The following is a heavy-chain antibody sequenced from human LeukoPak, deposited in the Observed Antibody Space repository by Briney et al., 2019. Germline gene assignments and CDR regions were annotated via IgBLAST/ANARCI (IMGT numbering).Heavy chain of an antibody. V-gene: IGHV3-48*01. J-gene: IGHJ4*02. Sequence: GGSLRLSCEASRFAFSSYWMNWVRQAPGKGLEWVSYISSSSSTIYYADSVKGRFTISRDNAKNSLYLQMNSLRAEDTAVYYCARVRCTNGVCYLDYWGQGTLVTVSS. CDR1: RFAFSSYW. CDR2: ISSSSSTI. D-gene: IGHD2-8*01. CDR3: ARVRCTNGVCYLDY.